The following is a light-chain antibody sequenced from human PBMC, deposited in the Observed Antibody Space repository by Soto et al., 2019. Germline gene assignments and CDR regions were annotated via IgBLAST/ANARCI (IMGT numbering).Light chain of an antibody. V-gene: IGKV3-20*01. CDR3: HQYGTPPNT. CDR1: QSVRSSY. CDR2: GAS. Sequence: EVVLTQSPGTLSLSPGERATLSCRASQSVRSSYLAWYQQKPGQSPRLLIYGASRRATGIPDRFSGSASGTDFSLTISRLEPEDFAVYYCHQYGTPPNTFGRGPSWRS. J-gene: IGKJ2*01.